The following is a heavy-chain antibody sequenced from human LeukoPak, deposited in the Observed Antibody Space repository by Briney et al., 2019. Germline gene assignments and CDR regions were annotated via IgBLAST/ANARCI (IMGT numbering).Heavy chain of an antibody. CDR1: GYTFTSYG. CDR3: ARDLLPDYYDSGVNDAFDI. J-gene: IGHJ3*02. D-gene: IGHD3-22*01. CDR2: ISAYNGNT. V-gene: IGHV1-18*01. Sequence: ASVKVSCKASGYTFTSYGISWVRQAPGQGLEWMGWISAYNGNTNYAQKLQGRVTMTTDTSTSTAYMELRSLRSDDTAVYYCARDLLPDYYDSGVNDAFDIWGQGTMVTVSS.